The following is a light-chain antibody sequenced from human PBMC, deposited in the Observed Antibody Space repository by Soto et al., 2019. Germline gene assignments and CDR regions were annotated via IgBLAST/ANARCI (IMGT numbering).Light chain of an antibody. CDR1: SSDVTNYIY. CDR2: DVS. J-gene: IGLJ1*01. Sequence: QSALTQPASVSGSPGQSITISCTGTSSDVTNYIYVSWYQQHPGKAPQLIIYDVSSRPSGISNRFSGSKSGNTASLTISGLQAEDEADYYSSSYTSSSTLYVFGAGTKVTVL. CDR3: SSYTSSSTLYV. V-gene: IGLV2-14*01.